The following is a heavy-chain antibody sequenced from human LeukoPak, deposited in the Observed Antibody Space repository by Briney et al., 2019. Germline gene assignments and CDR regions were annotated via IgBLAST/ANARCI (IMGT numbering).Heavy chain of an antibody. CDR2: ISSSSSTI. Sequence: GGSLRLSCAASGFTFSSYSMNWVRQAPGKGLEWVSYISSSSSTIYYADSVKGRFTISRDNAKNSLYLQMNSLRAEDTAVYYCARDRGARGYCSSTSCYPLGYWGQGTLVTVSS. CDR3: ARDRGARGYCSSTSCYPLGY. D-gene: IGHD2-2*01. CDR1: GFTFSSYS. V-gene: IGHV3-48*01. J-gene: IGHJ4*02.